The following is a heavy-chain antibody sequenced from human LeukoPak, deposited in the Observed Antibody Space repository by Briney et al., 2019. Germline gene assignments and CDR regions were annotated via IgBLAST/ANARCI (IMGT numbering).Heavy chain of an antibody. CDR2: ISAYNGNT. Sequence: ASVKVSCKASGYTFTSYGISWVRQAPGQGLEWMGWISAYNGNTNYAQKLQGRVTMTTDTSTSTAYMELRSLRSDDTAVYFCARDNSVGDYAWWFDPWGQGTLVTVSS. CDR1: GYTFTSYG. D-gene: IGHD1-26*01. J-gene: IGHJ5*02. CDR3: ARDNSVGDYAWWFDP. V-gene: IGHV1-18*01.